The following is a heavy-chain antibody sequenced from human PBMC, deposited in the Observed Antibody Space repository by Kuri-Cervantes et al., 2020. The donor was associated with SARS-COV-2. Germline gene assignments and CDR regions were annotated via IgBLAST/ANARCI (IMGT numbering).Heavy chain of an antibody. CDR2: IKSKTDGGTT. J-gene: IGHJ6*03. V-gene: IGHV3-15*01. CDR3: AKQSPPIFSWDDILTAPTDPRKPYYYYYMDV. CDR1: GFTFSSYA. D-gene: IGHD3-9*01. Sequence: GESLKISCAASGFTFSSYAMSWVRQAPGKGLEWIGRIKSKTDGGTTDYAAPVKGRFTISRDDSKNTLYLQMNGLRAEDTAVYYCAKQSPPIFSWDDILTAPTDPRKPYYYYYMDVRGKGTTVTVSS.